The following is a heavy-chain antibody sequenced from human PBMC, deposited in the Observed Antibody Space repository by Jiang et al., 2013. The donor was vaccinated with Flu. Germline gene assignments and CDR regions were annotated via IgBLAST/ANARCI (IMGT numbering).Heavy chain of an antibody. CDR3: ARGGEVGTSRRMK. CDR1: GYSFTDYW. CDR2: IDPTDSYT. V-gene: IGHV5-10-1*01. D-gene: IGHD1-26*01. Sequence: GYSFTDYWISWVRRCPGRGLEWMGRIDPTDSYTNYNPSFQGHVTISADKSISTAYLQWSSLKASDTAVYYCARGGEVGTSRRMKWGQGTLVTVSS. J-gene: IGHJ4*02.